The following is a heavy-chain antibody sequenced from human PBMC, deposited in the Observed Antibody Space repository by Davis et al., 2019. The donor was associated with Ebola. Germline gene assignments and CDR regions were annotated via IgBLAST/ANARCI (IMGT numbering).Heavy chain of an antibody. V-gene: IGHV3-15*01. CDR2: IKSKTDVGTT. CDR1: GFTFSSAW. J-gene: IGHJ5*02. D-gene: IGHD6-6*01. CDR3: MTRIAARPSGWFDP. Sequence: PGGSLRLSCAASGFTFSSAWMRWVRQAPGKGLEWVGRIKSKTDVGTTDYAAAVKGTFTISRDDSKNTVYLQMNSLKTEDTAVYYCMTRIAARPSGWFDPWGQGTLVTVSS.